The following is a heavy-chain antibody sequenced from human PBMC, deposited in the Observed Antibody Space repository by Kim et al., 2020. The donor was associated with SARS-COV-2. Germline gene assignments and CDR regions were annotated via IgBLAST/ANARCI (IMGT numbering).Heavy chain of an antibody. CDR3: AKVHYYGSGSYYRFDY. J-gene: IGHJ4*02. V-gene: IGHV3-23*01. Sequence: SVKGRFTISRDNSKNTLYLQMNSLRAEDTAVYYCAKVHYYGSGSYYRFDYWGQGTLVTVSS. D-gene: IGHD3-10*01.